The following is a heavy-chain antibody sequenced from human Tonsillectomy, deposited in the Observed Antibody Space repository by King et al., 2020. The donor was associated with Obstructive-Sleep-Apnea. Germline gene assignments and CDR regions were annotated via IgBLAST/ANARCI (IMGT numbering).Heavy chain of an antibody. CDR1: GFTFSNYG. CDR2: ISYDGSNK. D-gene: IGHD5-24*01. CDR3: ARSRDAYAVYEYGMDV. J-gene: IGHJ6*02. Sequence: VQLVESGGGVVQPGRSLRLSCAASGFTFSNYGMHLVRQAPGKGLEWVALISYDGSNKHYADSVKGRFTISRDNSKSTLYLQMNSLRAEDTAVYYCARSRDAYAVYEYGMDVWGQGSTVTVSS. V-gene: IGHV3-30*03.